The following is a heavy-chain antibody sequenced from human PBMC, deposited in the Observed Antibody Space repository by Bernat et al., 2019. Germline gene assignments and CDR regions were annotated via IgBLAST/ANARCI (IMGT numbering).Heavy chain of an antibody. Sequence: EVQLLESGGGLVQPGGSLRLSCAASGFTFSSYAMSWVRQAPGKGLEWVSAISGSGGSTYYADSVKGRFTISRDNSKNTLYLQMNSLRAEDTAVYYCAKAGEVLAVTFWYFDLWGRGTLVTVSS. V-gene: IGHV3-23*01. CDR1: GFTFSSYA. CDR2: ISGSGGST. D-gene: IGHD6-19*01. CDR3: AKAGEVLAVTFWYFDL. J-gene: IGHJ2*01.